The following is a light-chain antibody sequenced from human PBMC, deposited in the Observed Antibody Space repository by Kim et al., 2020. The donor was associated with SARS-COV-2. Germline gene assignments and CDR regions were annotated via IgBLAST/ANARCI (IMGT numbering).Light chain of an antibody. Sequence: EIVVTQSPGTRSLSPGERGTLSCRASRSVSSNYLAWYQQKPGQAPRVLIYGSYSRATGISDRFSGSGSGTDFTLTIRRPEPEDFAVYYCQQYGSSPWTFGQGTKVDI. CDR1: RSVSSNY. J-gene: IGKJ1*01. CDR2: GSY. CDR3: QQYGSSPWT. V-gene: IGKV3-20*01.